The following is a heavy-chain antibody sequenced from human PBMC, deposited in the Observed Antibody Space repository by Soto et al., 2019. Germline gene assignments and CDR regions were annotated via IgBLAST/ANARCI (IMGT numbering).Heavy chain of an antibody. CDR2: IYYSGST. CDR3: ARRWHRGYHDVLAFDI. V-gene: IGHV4-59*08. D-gene: IGHD5-12*01. J-gene: IGHJ3*02. Sequence: SETLSLTCTVSGGSISSYYWSWIRQPPGKGLEWIGYIYYSGSTNYNPSLKSRVTISVDTSKNQFSLKLSSVTAADTAVYYCARRWHRGYHDVLAFDIWGQGT. CDR1: GGSISSYY.